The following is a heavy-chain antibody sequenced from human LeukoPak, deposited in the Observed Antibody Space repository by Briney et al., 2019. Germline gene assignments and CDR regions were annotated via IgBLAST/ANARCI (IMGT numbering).Heavy chain of an antibody. CDR1: GFTVSSNY. CDR3: ARVRLGSGWSLFDF. D-gene: IGHD6-19*01. J-gene: IGHJ4*02. V-gene: IGHV3-53*04. Sequence: HPGGSLRLSCAASGFTVSSNYMSWVRQAPGKGLEWVSVIYSGGSTYYADSVKGRFTISRHISQNTLYLQMNSLRAEDTAVYYCARVRLGSGWSLFDFWGQGTLVTVSS. CDR2: IYSGGST.